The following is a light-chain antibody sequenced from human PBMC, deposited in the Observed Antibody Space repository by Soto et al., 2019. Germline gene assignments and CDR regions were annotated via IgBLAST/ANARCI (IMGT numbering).Light chain of an antibody. CDR3: QQSYSTPYT. Sequence: DIQMTQSPSSLSASVGDRVTITCRASQSISNYLNWYQQKPGKAPKLLIYAASSLQSGVPSRFSGSGSGTDFTLTLISLQPEDFATYYCQQSYSTPYTFGQETKVEIK. CDR2: AAS. CDR1: QSISNY. J-gene: IGKJ2*01. V-gene: IGKV1-39*01.